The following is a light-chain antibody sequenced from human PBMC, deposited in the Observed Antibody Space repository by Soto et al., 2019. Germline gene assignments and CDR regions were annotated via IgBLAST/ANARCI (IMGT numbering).Light chain of an antibody. Sequence: QSVLTQPPSVSAAPGQKVTISCSGSSSNIGNNYVSWYQQLPGTAPKLLIYDNNKRPSEIPDRFSGSQSGTSATLGITGLQTGDEADYYCGTWDSSLIAGVFGGGTKLTVL. CDR1: SSNIGNNY. CDR3: GTWDSSLIAGV. V-gene: IGLV1-51*01. CDR2: DNN. J-gene: IGLJ2*01.